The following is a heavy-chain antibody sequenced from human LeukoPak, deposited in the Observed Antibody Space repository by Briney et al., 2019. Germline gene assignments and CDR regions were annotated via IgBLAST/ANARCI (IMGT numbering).Heavy chain of an antibody. CDR1: GFTFSSYA. CDR3: AKDDVYCSGGSCYPDY. Sequence: PGGSLRLSCAASGFTFSSYAMSWVRQAPGKGLEWVSAISGSGGSTYYADSVKGRFTISRDNSKNTLYLQMNSLRAEDTAVYYCAKDDVYCSGGSCYPDYWGQGTLVTVSS. D-gene: IGHD2-15*01. V-gene: IGHV3-23*01. J-gene: IGHJ4*02. CDR2: ISGSGGST.